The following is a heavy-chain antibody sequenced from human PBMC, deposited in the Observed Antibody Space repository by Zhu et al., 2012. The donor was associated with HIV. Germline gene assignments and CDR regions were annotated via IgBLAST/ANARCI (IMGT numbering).Heavy chain of an antibody. J-gene: IGHJ4*01. CDR1: GSSINTPNY. CDR2: IYRSGAT. D-gene: IGHD2-21*01. V-gene: IGHV4-38-2*01. Sequence: QVQLQGSGPGLVKPSETLSLTCDVSGSSINTPNYWSWIRQPPGKGLEWIANIYRSGATYYNPSLRSRATISLDTSKNVFFLTLNSVTAADTAIYYCARTGDDNHHASFDIWDQGTLITVSS. CDR3: ARTGDDNHHASFDI.